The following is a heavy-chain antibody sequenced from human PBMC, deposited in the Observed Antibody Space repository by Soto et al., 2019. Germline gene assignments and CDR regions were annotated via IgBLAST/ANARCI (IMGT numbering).Heavy chain of an antibody. CDR3: ASATVVAGTFDF. CDR1: GFAFRSYN. J-gene: IGHJ4*02. D-gene: IGHD2-15*01. V-gene: IGHV3-21*01. CDR2: ISSGSSNI. Sequence: EVQLVESGGGLVKPGGSLTLSCAGSGFAFRSYNMNWVRQPPGKGLEWFASISSGSSNIYYADSVKGRFTISRDNAKDSLYLQMDRLRAEDSAVYYCASATVVAGTFDFWGQGTLLTVSS.